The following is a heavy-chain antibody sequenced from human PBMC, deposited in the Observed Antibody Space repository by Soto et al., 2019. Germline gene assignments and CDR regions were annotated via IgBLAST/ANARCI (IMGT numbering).Heavy chain of an antibody. V-gene: IGHV4-4*07. CDR2: IYASGRT. CDR1: GVSITPYF. J-gene: IGHJ2*01. Sequence: QVQLQESGPGLVKPSETLSLTCTVSGVSITPYFWSWIRQPAGKAPGWVGTIYASGRTTYNPSLKSPVTMLVSQTQVSLRLTSVTAADTAVYYCARHFDVDPSLDQYYFDLWGRGALVTVSS. D-gene: IGHD3-9*01. CDR3: ARHFDVDPSLDQYYFDL.